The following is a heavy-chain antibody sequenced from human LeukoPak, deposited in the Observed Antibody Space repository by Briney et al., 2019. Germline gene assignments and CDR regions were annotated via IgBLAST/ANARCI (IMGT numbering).Heavy chain of an antibody. CDR2: IHTSGTM. J-gene: IGHJ4*02. CDR3: ARDRGTWNDDGFDY. D-gene: IGHD1-1*01. CDR1: GGSVSTGSYY. V-gene: IGHV4-61*09. Sequence: SETLSLTCTVSGGSVSTGSYYWSWIRQPAGRGLEWIGHIHTSGTMNYNASLKSRVRISVETSKNQFSLKLSSVTAADTAVYYCARDRGTWNDDGFDYWGQGTLVTVSS.